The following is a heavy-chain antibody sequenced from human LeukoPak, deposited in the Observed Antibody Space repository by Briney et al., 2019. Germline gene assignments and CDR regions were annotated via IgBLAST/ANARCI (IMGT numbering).Heavy chain of an antibody. CDR3: ARHSPGELSTDY. Sequence: GGSLSLFCAASGFTLSSYAMSWVRQAPGKGLEWVSAISGSGGSTYYTHSVKGRFTICRDNAKNSMYLQMNSLRAEDTAVYYCARHSPGELSTDYWGQGTLVTVSS. D-gene: IGHD3-10*01. J-gene: IGHJ4*02. CDR2: ISGSGGST. CDR1: GFTLSSYA. V-gene: IGHV3-23*01.